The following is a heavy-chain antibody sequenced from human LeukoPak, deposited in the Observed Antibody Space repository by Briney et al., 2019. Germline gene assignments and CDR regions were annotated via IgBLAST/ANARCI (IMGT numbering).Heavy chain of an antibody. CDR3: ARAARKVPQVRSYYDSSGYHFGY. D-gene: IGHD3-22*01. CDR2: INHSGST. Sequence: SETLSLTCTVSGGSISSGDYYWSWIRQPPGKGLEWIGEINHSGSTNYNPSLKSRVTISVDTSRNQFSLKLSSVTAADTAVYYCARAARKVPQVRSYYDSSGYHFGYWGQGTLVTVSS. V-gene: IGHV4-39*07. J-gene: IGHJ4*02. CDR1: GGSISSGDYY.